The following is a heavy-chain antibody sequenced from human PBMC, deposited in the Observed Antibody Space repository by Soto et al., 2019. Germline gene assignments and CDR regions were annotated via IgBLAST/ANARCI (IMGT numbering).Heavy chain of an antibody. CDR3: ARANYFDSSGPFDY. D-gene: IGHD3-22*01. J-gene: IGHJ4*02. CDR1: GGSVSSGSHY. CDR2: MYYSGST. Sequence: SETLSLTCTVSGGSVSSGSHYWSWIRQPPGKGLEWIGYMYYSGSTNYNPSLKSRVTISVDTSRKQFSLKLSSVTAADTAVYYCARANYFDSSGPFDYWGPGTLVTVSS. V-gene: IGHV4-61*01.